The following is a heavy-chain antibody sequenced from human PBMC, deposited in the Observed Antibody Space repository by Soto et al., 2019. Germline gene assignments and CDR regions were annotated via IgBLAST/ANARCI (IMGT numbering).Heavy chain of an antibody. CDR2: IYYSGST. V-gene: IGHV4-59*01. J-gene: IGHJ4*02. Sequence: SETLSLTCTVSGGSISSYYWSWIRQPPGKGLEWIGYIYYSGSTNYTPSLKSRGTRSVDTSKNQFSLKLSSVTAADTAVYYCARGVAAAGTYYWGQGTLVTVSS. D-gene: IGHD6-13*01. CDR3: ARGVAAAGTYY. CDR1: GGSISSYY.